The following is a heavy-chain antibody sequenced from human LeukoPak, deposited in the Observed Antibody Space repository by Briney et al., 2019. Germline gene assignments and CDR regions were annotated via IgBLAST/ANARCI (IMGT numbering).Heavy chain of an antibody. Sequence: SETLSLTCTVSGGSIGSYYWSWIRQPPGKGLEWIGYIYYSGSTNYNPSLKSRVTISVDTSKNQFSLKLSSVTAADTAVYYCARFGSSGWSAFDYWGQGTLVTVSS. J-gene: IGHJ4*02. CDR1: GGSIGSYY. CDR2: IYYSGST. D-gene: IGHD6-19*01. CDR3: ARFGSSGWSAFDY. V-gene: IGHV4-59*01.